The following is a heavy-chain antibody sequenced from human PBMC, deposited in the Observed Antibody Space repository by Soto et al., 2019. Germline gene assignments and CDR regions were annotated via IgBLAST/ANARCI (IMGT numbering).Heavy chain of an antibody. D-gene: IGHD6-19*01. CDR1: GGSISSYY. CDR2: IYYSGST. J-gene: IGHJ5*02. Sequence: QVQLQESGPGLVKPSETLSLTCTVSGGSISSYYWSWIRQPPGKGLEWIGYIYYSGSTNYNPSLMSRVTISVDTSKNQCSLKLSPVTAADTAVDYGARAQGQWLRNNWFDPWGQGTLVTVSS. V-gene: IGHV4-59*01. CDR3: ARAQGQWLRNNWFDP.